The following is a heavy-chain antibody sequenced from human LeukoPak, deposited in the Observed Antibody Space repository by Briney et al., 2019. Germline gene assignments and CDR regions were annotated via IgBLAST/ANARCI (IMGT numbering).Heavy chain of an antibody. V-gene: IGHV1-69*06. D-gene: IGHD5-12*01. J-gene: IGHJ4*02. Sequence: GASVKVSCKASGGTFSNYAITWVRQAPGQGLEWMGGIIPIFGATNYAQRFQGRVTITADKSTSTAYMDLTSLTSEDTAIYYCAARPPYSGYEDGDYWGQGTLVTVSS. CDR1: GGTFSNYA. CDR3: AARPPYSGYEDGDY. CDR2: IIPIFGAT.